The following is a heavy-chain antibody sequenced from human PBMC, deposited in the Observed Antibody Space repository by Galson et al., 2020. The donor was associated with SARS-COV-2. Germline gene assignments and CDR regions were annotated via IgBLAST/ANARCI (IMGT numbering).Heavy chain of an antibody. CDR3: ATERGSHLDYYDSRGYYYYFDY. D-gene: IGHD3-22*01. J-gene: IGHJ4*02. CDR1: GYTLTELS. V-gene: IGHV1-24*01. Sequence: GESLKISCKVSGYTLTELSMHWVRQAPGKGLEWMGGFDPEDGETIYAQKFQGRVTMTEDTSTDTAYMELSSLRSEDTAVYYCATERGSHLDYYDSRGYYYYFDYWGQGTLVTVSS. CDR2: FDPEDGET.